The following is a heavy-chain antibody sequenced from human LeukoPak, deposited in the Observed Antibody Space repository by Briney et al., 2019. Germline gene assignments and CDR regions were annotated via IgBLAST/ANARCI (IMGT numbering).Heavy chain of an antibody. CDR1: RGSIRSYY. J-gene: IGHJ4*02. V-gene: IGHV4-59*01. Sequence: PSETLSLTCTVSRGSIRSYYWSWLRQPPGKGLEWIGYIYYSGSTNYNPSLKSRVTISVDTSKNQFSLKLSSVTAADTAVYYCARAYYTNSWYPYFDYWGQGTLVTVSS. CDR2: IYYSGST. CDR3: ARAYYTNSWYPYFDY. D-gene: IGHD6-13*01.